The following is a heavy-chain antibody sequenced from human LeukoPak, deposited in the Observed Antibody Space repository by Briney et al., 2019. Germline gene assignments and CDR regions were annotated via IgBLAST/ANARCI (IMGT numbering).Heavy chain of an antibody. CDR3: AHSGG. D-gene: IGHD2-15*01. CDR1: GFIFSSYA. Sequence: PGGSLRLSCAASGFIFSSYAMSWVRQAPGKGLEWLSFISSSGSAIHYADSVKGRFTISRDNAKNSVSLQMNSLRAEDTAVYYCAHSGGWGQGTLVTVSS. V-gene: IGHV3-48*01. J-gene: IGHJ4*02. CDR2: ISSSGSAI.